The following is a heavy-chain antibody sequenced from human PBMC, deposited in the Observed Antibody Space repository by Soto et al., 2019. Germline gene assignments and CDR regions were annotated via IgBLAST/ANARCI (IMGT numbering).Heavy chain of an antibody. V-gene: IGHV4-59*01. J-gene: IGHJ6*02. D-gene: IGHD5-18*01. CDR3: AREAIQLWAPGLYYYYGMDV. CDR2: IYYSGST. Sequence: PSETLSLTCTVSGGSISSYYWSWIRQPPGNGLEWIGYIYYSGSTNYNPSLKSRVTISVDTSKNQFSLKLSSVTAADTAVYYCAREAIQLWAPGLYYYYGMDVWGQGTTVTVSS. CDR1: GGSISSYY.